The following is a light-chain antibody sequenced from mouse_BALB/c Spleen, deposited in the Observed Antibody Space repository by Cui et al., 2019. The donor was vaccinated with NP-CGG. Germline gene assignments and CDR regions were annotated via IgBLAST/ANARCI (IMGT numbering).Light chain of an antibody. CDR1: TGAVTTSNY. CDR3: ALWYSNHWV. V-gene: IGLV1*01. Sequence: VVIQASALTTSPGETVTLTCRSSTGAVTTSNYANWVQEKPDHLFTGLIGGTNNRTPGVPARFSGSLIGDKAALTITGAQTEDEAIYFCALWYSNHWVFGGGTKLTVL. CDR2: GTN. J-gene: IGLJ1*01.